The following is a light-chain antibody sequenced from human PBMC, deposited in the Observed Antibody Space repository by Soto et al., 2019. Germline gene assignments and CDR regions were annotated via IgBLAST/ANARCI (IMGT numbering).Light chain of an antibody. V-gene: IGLV2-8*01. Sequence: QSALTQPPSASGSPGQSVTISCTGTSSDVGAYNYVSWYQQHPGKAPKLLIFEVTKRPSGVPDRFSGSKSGNRASLTVSGLQPEDEAVYYCYSYAGRNIWVFGGGTQLTVL. J-gene: IGLJ7*01. CDR2: EVT. CDR3: YSYAGRNIWV. CDR1: SSDVGAYNY.